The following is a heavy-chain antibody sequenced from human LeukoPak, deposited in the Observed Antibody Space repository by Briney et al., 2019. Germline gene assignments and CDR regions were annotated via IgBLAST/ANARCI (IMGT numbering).Heavy chain of an antibody. CDR2: IKQDGSEK. J-gene: IGHJ4*02. D-gene: IGHD5-12*01. Sequence: GGSLRLSCAASGFIISSYWMSWVRQAPGKGLESVANIKQDGSEKYYVDSVKGRFTISRDNAKNSLYLQMSSLRADDMAVYYCATLVATTRFDYWGQGTLVTVSS. CDR1: GFIISSYW. CDR3: ATLVATTRFDY. V-gene: IGHV3-7*01.